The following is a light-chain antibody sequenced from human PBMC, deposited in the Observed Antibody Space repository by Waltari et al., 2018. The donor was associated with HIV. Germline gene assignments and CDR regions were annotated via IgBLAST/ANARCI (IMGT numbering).Light chain of an antibody. CDR3: VIYYGGSWV. CDR2: NTD. J-gene: IGLJ3*02. V-gene: IGLV7-43*01. CDR1: TGTVISLNY. Sequence: QTVVTQEPSLTVSPGGTVTLTCAYSTGTVISLNYPSWFQHKPGQAPRSLIYNTDNRHSWTPDRFSGSRPGGKAALTLSGVQPEDEADYYCVIYYGGSWVFGGGTRLTVL.